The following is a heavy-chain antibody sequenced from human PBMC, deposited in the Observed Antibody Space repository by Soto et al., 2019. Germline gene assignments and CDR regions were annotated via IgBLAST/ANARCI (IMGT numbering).Heavy chain of an antibody. CDR3: VTAVRTRLDN. CDR2: IRQSGDRS. CDR1: GFTFSVSA. D-gene: IGHD3-10*01. J-gene: IGHJ4*02. Sequence: PGGSLRLSCAASGFTFSVSAMHWVRQPSGKGLEWVSSIRQSGDRSSYADSAKGRFTISRDNSKNTLYLQMNGLRLDDTAVYYCVTAVRTRLDNWGPGTLVTVSS. V-gene: IGHV3-23*01.